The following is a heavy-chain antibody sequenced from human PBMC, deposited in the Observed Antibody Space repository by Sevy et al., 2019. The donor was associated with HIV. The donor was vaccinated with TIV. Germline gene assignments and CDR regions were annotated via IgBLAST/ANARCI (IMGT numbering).Heavy chain of an antibody. Sequence: GGSLRLSCAASGFTFSAYGMHWVRQAPGKGLEWVAVIWYDGTNREYADSVKGRFTISRDNSKNTLYLQMNSLRVEDTAVYYCAREDIRVAGIGYYFHSRGQGTLVTVSS. D-gene: IGHD6-19*01. CDR1: GFTFSAYG. CDR3: AREDIRVAGIGYYFHS. CDR2: IWYDGTNR. J-gene: IGHJ4*02. V-gene: IGHV3-33*01.